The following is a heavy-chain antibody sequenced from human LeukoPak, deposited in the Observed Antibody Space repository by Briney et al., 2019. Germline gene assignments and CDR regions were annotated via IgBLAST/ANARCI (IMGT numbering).Heavy chain of an antibody. CDR3: AIMHGYYDGSGYWVQ. CDR1: GFTVSSNC. V-gene: IGHV3-53*01. CDR2: IYSGGST. Sequence: GGSLRLSCAASGFTVSSNCMSWVRQAPGKGLEWVSVIYSGGSTYYADSVKGRFTISRDNPRNTLYMQMNSLRDEDTALYYCAIMHGYYDGSGYWVQWGQGTLVTVSS. J-gene: IGHJ4*02. D-gene: IGHD3-22*01.